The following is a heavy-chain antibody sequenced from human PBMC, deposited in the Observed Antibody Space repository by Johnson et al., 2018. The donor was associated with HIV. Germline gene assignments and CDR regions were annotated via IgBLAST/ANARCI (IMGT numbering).Heavy chain of an antibody. V-gene: IGHV3-74*01. D-gene: IGHD3-16*01. Sequence: VQLVESGGGLVKREGSLRLSCAPSGFIFSNAWMHWVRQAPGKGLVWVSRTNSDGSITTYADSVKGRFTISRDIARNTLHLQMNSLRAEDTAVYYCAREWGMVTFGGVIPRNAFDIWGQGTMVTVSS. CDR3: AREWGMVTFGGVIPRNAFDI. CDR2: TNSDGSIT. J-gene: IGHJ3*02. CDR1: GFIFSNAW.